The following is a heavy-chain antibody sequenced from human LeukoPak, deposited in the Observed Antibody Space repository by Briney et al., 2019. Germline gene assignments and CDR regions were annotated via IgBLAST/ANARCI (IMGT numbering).Heavy chain of an antibody. D-gene: IGHD3-10*01. CDR2: IKPNSGDT. CDR3: ATNILVRDIINWFDP. V-gene: IGHV1-2*02. Sequence: ASVKVSCKASGYSFADYYMHWVRQAPGQGLEWMGWIKPNSGDTRSAQKFQGRVTMTRDTSISTAYMELSSLRYDNTAVYYCATNILVRDIINWFDPWGQGTLVTVSS. CDR1: GYSFADYY. J-gene: IGHJ5*02.